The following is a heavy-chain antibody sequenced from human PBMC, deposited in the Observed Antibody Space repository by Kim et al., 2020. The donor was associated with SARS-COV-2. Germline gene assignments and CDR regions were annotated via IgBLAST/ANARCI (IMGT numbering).Heavy chain of an antibody. J-gene: IGHJ4*02. V-gene: IGHV3-9*01. D-gene: IGHD6-19*01. CDR3: VKDMDGSAWVFDY. Sequence: DYADSVKGRVTISRDNAKTSLYLDMNNLTPEDTAFYYCVKDMDGSAWVFDYWGQGTLVTISS.